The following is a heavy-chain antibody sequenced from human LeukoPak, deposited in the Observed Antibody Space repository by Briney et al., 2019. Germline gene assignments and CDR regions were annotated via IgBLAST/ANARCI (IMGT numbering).Heavy chain of an antibody. CDR3: ARHFRTVWSGYRWGWFDP. J-gene: IGHJ5*02. CDR1: GGSISSSSYY. CDR2: IYYSGGT. D-gene: IGHD3-3*01. Sequence: PSETLSLTCTVSGGSISSSSYYWGWIRQPPGKGLESIGSIYYSGGTYYSPSLKSRVTISVDTSKNQFSLKLSSVTAADTAVYYCARHFRTVWSGYRWGWFDPWGQGTLVTVSS. V-gene: IGHV4-39*01.